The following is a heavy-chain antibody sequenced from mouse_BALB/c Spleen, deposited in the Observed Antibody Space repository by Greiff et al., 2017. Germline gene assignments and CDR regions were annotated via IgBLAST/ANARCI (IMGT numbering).Heavy chain of an antibody. Sequence: EGKLVESGGGLVKPGGSLKLSCAASGFTFSSYAMSWVRQTPEKRLEWVASISSGGSTYYPDSVKGRFTISRDNARNILYLQMSSLRSEDTAMYYCARGDYYGSSYDYWGQGTTLTVSS. V-gene: IGHV5-6-5*01. CDR3: ARGDYYGSSYDY. CDR2: ISSGGST. D-gene: IGHD1-1*01. CDR1: GFTFSSYA. J-gene: IGHJ2*01.